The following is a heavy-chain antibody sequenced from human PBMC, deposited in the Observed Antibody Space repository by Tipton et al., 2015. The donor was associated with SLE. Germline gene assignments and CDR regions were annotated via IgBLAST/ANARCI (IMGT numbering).Heavy chain of an antibody. CDR1: GGSISTYY. D-gene: IGHD1-14*01. CDR2: IYHTGST. CDR3: ARTNRLPYRVYFDS. V-gene: IGHV4-59*07. J-gene: IGHJ4*02. Sequence: TLSLTCTVSGGSISTYYWSWIRQPPKQGLEWIGWIYHTGSTDYNPSLKSRVTTSVDTSKNQFSLRLSSVTAADTAVYYCARTNRLPYRVYFDSWGQGTLVTVSS.